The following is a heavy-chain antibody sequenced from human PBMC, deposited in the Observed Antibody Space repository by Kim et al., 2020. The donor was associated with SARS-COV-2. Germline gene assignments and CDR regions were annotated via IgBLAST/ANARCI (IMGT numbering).Heavy chain of an antibody. J-gene: IGHJ6*02. V-gene: IGHV3-73*01. CDR3: TRQMDSQVGSGYDYRADYYYGMDV. Sequence: GGSLRLSCAASGFTFSGSAMHWVRQASGKGLEWVGRIRSKANSYATAYAASVKGRFTIYREDSKNTAYLQMNSLKTEDTAVYYCTRQMDSQVGSGYDYRADYYYGMDVWGQGTTVTVSS. CDR2: IRSKANSYAT. D-gene: IGHD5-12*01. CDR1: GFTFSGSA.